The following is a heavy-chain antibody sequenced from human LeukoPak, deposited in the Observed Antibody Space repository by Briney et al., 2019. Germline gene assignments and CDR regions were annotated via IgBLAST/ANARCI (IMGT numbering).Heavy chain of an antibody. CDR2: ISRSGGSA. J-gene: IGHJ3*02. CDR1: GFTFSSYA. D-gene: IGHD1-26*01. CDR3: AKGKGDTGSYYRDAFDI. V-gene: IGHV3-23*01. Sequence: GGSLRLSCAASGFTFSSYAMSWVRQAPGKGLEWVSTISRSGGSAYYADSVKGRFTISRDDSKNTLHLQMNSLRAEDTAVYYCAKGKGDTGSYYRDAFDIWGQGTMVTVSS.